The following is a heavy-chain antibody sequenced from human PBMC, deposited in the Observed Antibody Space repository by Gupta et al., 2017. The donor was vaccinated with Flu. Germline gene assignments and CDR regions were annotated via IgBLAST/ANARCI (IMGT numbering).Heavy chain of an antibody. CDR2: IIPIFGTA. V-gene: IGHV1-69*01. CDR3: ARGEDIVVVPAARGWFDP. Sequence: QVQLVQSGAEVKKPGSSVKVSCKASGGTFSSYAISWVRQAPGQGLEWMGGIIPIFGTANYAQKFQGRVTITADESTSTAYMELSSLRSEDTAVYYCARGEDIVVVPAARGWFDPWGQGTLVTVSS. J-gene: IGHJ5*02. CDR1: GGTFSSYA. D-gene: IGHD2-2*01.